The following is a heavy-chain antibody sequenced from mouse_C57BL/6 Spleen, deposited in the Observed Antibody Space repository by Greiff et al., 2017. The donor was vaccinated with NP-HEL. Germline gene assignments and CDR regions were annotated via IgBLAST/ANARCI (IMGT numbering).Heavy chain of an antibody. CDR2: IHPNSGST. CDR1: GYTFTSYW. Sequence: QVQLQQPGAELVKPGASVKLSCKASGYTFTSYWMHWVKQRPGQGLEWIGMIHPNSGSTNYNEKFKSKATLTVDKSSSTAYMQLSSLTSEDSAVYYCARYYYYGSSSFDYWGQGTTLTVSS. V-gene: IGHV1-64*01. CDR3: ARYYYYGSSSFDY. D-gene: IGHD1-1*01. J-gene: IGHJ2*01.